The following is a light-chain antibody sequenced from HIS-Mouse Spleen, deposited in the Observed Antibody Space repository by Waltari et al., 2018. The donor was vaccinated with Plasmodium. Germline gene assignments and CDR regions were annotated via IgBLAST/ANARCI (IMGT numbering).Light chain of an antibody. V-gene: IGKV3-15*01. CDR1: QSVSSN. CDR2: GAS. CDR3: QQYNNWSFT. Sequence: EIVMTQSPATLSVSPGERATLSCRASQSVSSNLAWYQQKPGQAPRLLIYGASTRATGIPAGFSGSGSGTEFTLTISSLQSEDFAVYYCQQYNNWSFTFGPGTKVGIK. J-gene: IGKJ3*01.